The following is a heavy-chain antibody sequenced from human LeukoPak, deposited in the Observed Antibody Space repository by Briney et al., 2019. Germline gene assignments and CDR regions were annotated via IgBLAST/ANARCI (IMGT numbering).Heavy chain of an antibody. Sequence: SGGSLRLSCAASGFTFSSYGMHWVRQAPGKGLEWMAVISYDGNNKYYADSVKGRFTISRDNSKNTLYLQMNSLRAEDTAVYYCAKDRSDIVVVTMGAFDYWGQGTLVTVSS. J-gene: IGHJ4*02. V-gene: IGHV3-30*18. CDR3: AKDRSDIVVVTMGAFDY. CDR2: ISYDGNNK. D-gene: IGHD3-22*01. CDR1: GFTFSSYG.